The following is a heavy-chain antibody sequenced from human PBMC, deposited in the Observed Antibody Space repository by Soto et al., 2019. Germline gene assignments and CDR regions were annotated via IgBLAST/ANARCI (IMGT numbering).Heavy chain of an antibody. Sequence: GGSLRLSCATSGFTFSSYAMSWVRQPPGKGLEWVSVISGSGGSTYYADSVKGRFTISRDNSKNTLYLQMNSLRAEDTAVYYCAKDRYYDRSGHHGYCGQGTLVTVS. CDR2: ISGSGGST. CDR3: AKDRYYDRSGHHGY. CDR1: GFTFSSYA. D-gene: IGHD3-22*01. V-gene: IGHV3-23*01. J-gene: IGHJ4*02.